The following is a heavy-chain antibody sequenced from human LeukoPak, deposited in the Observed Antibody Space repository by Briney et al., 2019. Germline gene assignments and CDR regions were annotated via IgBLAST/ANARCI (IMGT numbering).Heavy chain of an antibody. D-gene: IGHD4-17*01. J-gene: IGHJ6*02. CDR3: ARDGYGDYLNYYYGMDV. V-gene: IGHV3-7*01. CDR2: INPDGIK. CDR1: GFTFANYW. Sequence: GGSLRLSCAVSGFTFANYWMTWVRQAPGKGLEWVANINPDGIKFYVDSVRGRFTISRDNTKNSVYLQMNSLRAEDTAVYYCARDGYGDYLNYYYGMDVWGQGTTVTVSS.